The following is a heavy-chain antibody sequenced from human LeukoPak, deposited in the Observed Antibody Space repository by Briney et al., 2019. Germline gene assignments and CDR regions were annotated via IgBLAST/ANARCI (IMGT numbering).Heavy chain of an antibody. CDR1: GYTYTSFD. CDR2: MKSNNGHT. CDR3: ARGPPNWGMVGY. V-gene: IGHV1-8*01. Sequence: ASVKVSCKASGYTYTSFDFNWVRQATGQGLEWMGWMKSNNGHTGYAQKFQGRVTMTRDTSISTAYMELSSLTFEDTAVYYCARGPPNWGMVGYWGQGTLVTVSS. J-gene: IGHJ4*02. D-gene: IGHD7-27*01.